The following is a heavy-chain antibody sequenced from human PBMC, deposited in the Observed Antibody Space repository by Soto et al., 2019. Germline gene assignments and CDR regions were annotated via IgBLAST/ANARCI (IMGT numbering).Heavy chain of an antibody. CDR1: GGSINSNNYY. CDR3: AKVVVAATRHTDFDS. CDR2: IYYDGST. J-gene: IGHJ4*02. D-gene: IGHD2-15*01. V-gene: IGHV4-39*02. Sequence: LPETLSLTCTVSGGSINSNNYYWAWIRQPPGKGLAWIASIYYDGSTYYNPSLKSRVSISVDTSKNHFSLKLSSATAADTAVYYCAKVVVAATRHTDFDSWGRGTLVTVSS.